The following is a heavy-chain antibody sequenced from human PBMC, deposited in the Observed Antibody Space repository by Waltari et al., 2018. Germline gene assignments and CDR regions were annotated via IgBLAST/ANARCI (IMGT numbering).Heavy chain of an antibody. V-gene: IGHV3-23*01. D-gene: IGHD3-16*02. CDR2: ISGSGGSK. CDR1: GFTFSSYA. Sequence: EVQLLESGGGLVQPGGSLRLSCAASGFTFSSYAMSWVRQAPGKGLEWVEGISGSGGSKYYANPVKGRFTISRDNSKNPLSLQMNSLRAEDTAVYYCAKGRLRLGELSANDYWGQGTLVTVSS. J-gene: IGHJ4*02. CDR3: AKGRLRLGELSANDY.